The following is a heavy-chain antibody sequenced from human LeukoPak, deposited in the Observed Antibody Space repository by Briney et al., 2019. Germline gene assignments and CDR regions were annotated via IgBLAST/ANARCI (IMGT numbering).Heavy chain of an antibody. D-gene: IGHD3-3*01. Sequence: GASVKVSCKASGYTFTSYGISWVRQAPGQGLEWMGWISAYNGNTNYAQKLQGRVTMTTDTSTSTAYMELRSLRSDDTAVYYCAREGLLEWLLSTYYYYGMDVWGQGTTVTVSS. CDR1: GYTFTSYG. CDR3: AREGLLEWLLSTYYYYGMDV. CDR2: ISAYNGNT. J-gene: IGHJ6*02. V-gene: IGHV1-18*01.